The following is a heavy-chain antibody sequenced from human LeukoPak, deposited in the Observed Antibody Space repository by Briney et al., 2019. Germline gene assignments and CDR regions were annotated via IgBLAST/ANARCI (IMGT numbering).Heavy chain of an antibody. V-gene: IGHV3-23*01. CDR1: GFSFSSYA. CDR3: VKAGALVAAYFGY. J-gene: IGHJ4*02. CDR2: FSGGGGST. D-gene: IGHD2-15*01. Sequence: GGSLRLSCAASGFSFSSYAMGWVRQAPGKGLEWVSAFSGGGGSTYYADSVKGRFTISRDNSKNTLYLQMSSLRDEDTAVYYCVKAGALVAAYFGYWGQGTLVTVSS.